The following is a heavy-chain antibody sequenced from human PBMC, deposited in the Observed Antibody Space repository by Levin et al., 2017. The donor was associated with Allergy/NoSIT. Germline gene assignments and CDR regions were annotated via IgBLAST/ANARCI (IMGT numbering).Heavy chain of an antibody. CDR3: ARDGALDTEGSSFDY. D-gene: IGHD1-1*01. CDR1: GFNFRAYA. V-gene: IGHV3-30*04. CDR2: ISFDGTNK. J-gene: IGHJ4*02. Sequence: PSETLSLTCAASGFNFRAYAMHWVRQAPGKGLEWLAIISFDGTNKYSADSVKGRFTVSRDNSNNTLHLEMHGLRTTDTAVYYCARDGALDTEGSSFDYWGRGTQVTVSS.